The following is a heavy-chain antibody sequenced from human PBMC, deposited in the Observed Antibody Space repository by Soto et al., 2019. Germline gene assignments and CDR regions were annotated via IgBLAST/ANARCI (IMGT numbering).Heavy chain of an antibody. Sequence: PSETLSLTCTVSGGSISSSSYYWGWIRQPPGKGLECIGTINYSGDTYYSASLKSRVSISVDTSKNQFSLNLSSVTAADTAMYYCARQDRGSSSYYYFDFWGQGTLVTVSS. V-gene: IGHV4-39*01. CDR1: GGSISSSSYY. J-gene: IGHJ4*02. CDR2: INYSGDT. D-gene: IGHD4-4*01. CDR3: ARQDRGSSSYYYFDF.